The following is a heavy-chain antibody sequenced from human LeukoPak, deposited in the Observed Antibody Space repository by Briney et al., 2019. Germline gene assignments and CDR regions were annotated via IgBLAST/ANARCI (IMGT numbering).Heavy chain of an antibody. D-gene: IGHD6-13*01. CDR1: GGSFSGYY. J-gene: IGHJ6*03. Sequence: SETLSLTCAVYGGSFSGYYWSWIRQPPGKGLEWIGEINHSGSTNYNPSLKSRVTISVDTSKNQFSLKLSSVTAADTAVYYCARGRGGSSWYVRSYYYMDVWGKGTTVTVSS. CDR2: INHSGST. CDR3: ARGRGGSSWYVRSYYYMDV. V-gene: IGHV4-34*01.